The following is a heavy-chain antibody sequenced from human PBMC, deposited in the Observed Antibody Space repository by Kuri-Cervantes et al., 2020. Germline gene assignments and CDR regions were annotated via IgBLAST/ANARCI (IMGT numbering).Heavy chain of an antibody. V-gene: IGHV4-38-2*01. J-gene: IGHJ4*02. CDR1: GYSISSGYY. D-gene: IGHD2-15*01. CDR2: IYHSGST. Sequence: SETLSLTCAVSGYSISSGYYWGWIRQPPGKGLEWIGSIYHSGSTNYHPSLKSRVTISVDKSKRQISLRLTSVTAADTAVYYCARCSSGGSCYLDYWGQGTLVTVSS. CDR3: ARCSSGGSCYLDY.